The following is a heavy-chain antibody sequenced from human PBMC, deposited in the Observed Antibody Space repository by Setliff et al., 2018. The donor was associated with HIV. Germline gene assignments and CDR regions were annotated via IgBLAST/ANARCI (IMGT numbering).Heavy chain of an antibody. V-gene: IGHV4-4*07. Sequence: PSETLSLTCTVSGGSISYHYWSWIRQPAGKGLEWIGHIYISGSTNYNPSLESRVTMSVDTSKNQVSLKLNSVTAADAAVYYCARVVPEVVYGAYWFDPWGQGTLVTVSS. D-gene: IGHD4-17*01. CDR3: ARVVPEVVYGAYWFDP. CDR1: GGSISYHY. J-gene: IGHJ5*02. CDR2: IYISGST.